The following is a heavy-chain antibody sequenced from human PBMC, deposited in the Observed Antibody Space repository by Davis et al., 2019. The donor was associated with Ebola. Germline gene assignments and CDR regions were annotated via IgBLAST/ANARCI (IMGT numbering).Heavy chain of an antibody. Sequence: SCKASGGTFSSYGMHWVRQAPGKGLEWVAVIWYDGSNKYYADSVKGRFTISRGNSKNTLYLQMNSLRAEDTAVYYCARDTGQWELLFAFDIWGQGTMVTVSS. CDR3: ARDTGQWELLFAFDI. CDR2: IWYDGSNK. J-gene: IGHJ3*02. CDR1: GGTFSSYG. D-gene: IGHD1-26*01. V-gene: IGHV3-33*01.